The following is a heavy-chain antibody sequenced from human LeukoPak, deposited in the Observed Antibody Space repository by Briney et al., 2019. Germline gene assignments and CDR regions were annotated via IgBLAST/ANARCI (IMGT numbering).Heavy chain of an antibody. D-gene: IGHD6-13*01. CDR1: GFPFSNYW. Sequence: GGSLRLSCAASGFPFSNYWMHWVRQAPGKGLVWVSRVNSDGSTTNYADSVKGRFTISRDNAENTLYMRMNSLRPEDTAVYCCARGYYSSSRFDSWGQGTLVTVSS. V-gene: IGHV3-74*01. J-gene: IGHJ4*02. CDR3: ARGYYSSSRFDS. CDR2: VNSDGSTT.